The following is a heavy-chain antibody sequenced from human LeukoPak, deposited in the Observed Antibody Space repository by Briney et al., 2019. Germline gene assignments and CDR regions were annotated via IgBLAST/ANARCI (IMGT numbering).Heavy chain of an antibody. Sequence: PGGSLRLSCAASGFTFSSYAMSWVRQAPGKGLEWVSAISGSGGSTYYADSVKGRFTISRDNSKNTLYLQMNSLRAEDTAVYYCAKSLRPYCSSTSCLDDFDYWGQGTLVTVSS. V-gene: IGHV3-23*01. J-gene: IGHJ4*02. CDR3: AKSLRPYCSSTSCLDDFDY. CDR1: GFTFSSYA. D-gene: IGHD2-2*01. CDR2: ISGSGGST.